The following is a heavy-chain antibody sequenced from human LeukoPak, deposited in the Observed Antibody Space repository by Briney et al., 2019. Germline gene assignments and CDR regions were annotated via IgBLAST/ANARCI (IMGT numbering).Heavy chain of an antibody. V-gene: IGHV3-30*03. CDR2: ISYDGSNK. CDR3: TRDWNDLDY. Sequence: PGRSLILSCAASGFIFSNYGMHWVRQAPGKGLEWVAVISYDGSNKYYADSVKGRFTISRDNSRNMLYLQMNSLRAEDTAVYYSTRDWNDLDYWGQGTLVTVSS. J-gene: IGHJ4*02. CDR1: GFIFSNYG. D-gene: IGHD1-1*01.